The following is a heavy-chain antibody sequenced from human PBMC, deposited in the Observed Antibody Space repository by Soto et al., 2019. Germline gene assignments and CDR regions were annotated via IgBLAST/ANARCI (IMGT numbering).Heavy chain of an antibody. Sequence: GGSLRLSCVASGFTFNNYGIHWVRQAPGKGLEWVTVISSDGNTQYYADSVKGRFTVSRDNSKNTLYLQMHSLRPEDTAVYYCAKEIAVAGDLDYWGHGTLVTVSS. CDR3: AKEIAVAGDLDY. CDR2: ISSDGNTQ. CDR1: GFTFNNYG. J-gene: IGHJ4*01. V-gene: IGHV3-30*18. D-gene: IGHD6-19*01.